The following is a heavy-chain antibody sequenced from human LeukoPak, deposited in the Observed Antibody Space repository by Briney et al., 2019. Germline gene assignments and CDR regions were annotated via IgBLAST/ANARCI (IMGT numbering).Heavy chain of an antibody. J-gene: IGHJ2*01. Sequence: SETLSLTCTVFGGSISNTDYYWGWIRQPPGKGLEWIGSIYYSGSTYYNPSLKSRVTISVDTSKNQFSLKLSSVTAADTAVYYCARVPERAVNYWYFDLWGRGTLVTVSS. CDR1: GGSISNTDYY. CDR3: ARVPERAVNYWYFDL. D-gene: IGHD6-19*01. CDR2: IYYSGST. V-gene: IGHV4-39*07.